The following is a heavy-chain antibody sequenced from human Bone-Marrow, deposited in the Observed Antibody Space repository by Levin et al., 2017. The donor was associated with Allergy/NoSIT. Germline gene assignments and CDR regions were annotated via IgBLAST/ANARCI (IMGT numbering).Heavy chain of an antibody. V-gene: IGHV4-61*01. CDR2: VSYNGAT. D-gene: IGHD2-2*01. J-gene: IGHJ6*02. CDR3: ARTSSFYGMDV. Sequence: SQTLSLTCTVSGASVSSGRFYWGWARQSPEKGLDYLGYVSYNGATNHNPSLKSRLTISSDTSKNQISLRLTSVTAADTAVYYCARTSSFYGMDVWGQGTTVTVS. CDR1: GASVSSGRFY.